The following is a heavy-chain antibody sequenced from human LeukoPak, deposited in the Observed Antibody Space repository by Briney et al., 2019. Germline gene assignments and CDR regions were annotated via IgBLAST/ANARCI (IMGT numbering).Heavy chain of an antibody. CDR3: ARGGEGNYGSGRRGPGIDY. D-gene: IGHD3-10*01. CDR1: GGSFSGYY. J-gene: IGHJ4*02. CDR2: INHSGST. Sequence: SETLSLTCAVYGGSFSGYYWSWIRQPPGKGLEWIGEINHSGSTNYNPSLKSRVTISVDTSKNQFPLKLSSVTAADTAVYYCARGGEGNYGSGRRGPGIDYWGQGTLVTVSS. V-gene: IGHV4-34*01.